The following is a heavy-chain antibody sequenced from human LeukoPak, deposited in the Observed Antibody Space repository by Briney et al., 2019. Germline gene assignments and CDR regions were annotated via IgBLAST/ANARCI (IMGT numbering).Heavy chain of an antibody. CDR3: ARSHDYGDYAYYYYYYMDV. D-gene: IGHD4-17*01. CDR2: INPNSGGT. CDR1: GYTFTGYY. J-gene: IGHJ6*03. V-gene: IGHV1-2*02. Sequence: ASVKVSCKASGYTFTGYYIHWVRQAPGQGLEWMGWINPNSGGTNYAQKFQGRVTMTRDTSISTAYMELSRLRSDDTAVYYCARSHDYGDYAYYYYYYMDVWGKGTTVTVSS.